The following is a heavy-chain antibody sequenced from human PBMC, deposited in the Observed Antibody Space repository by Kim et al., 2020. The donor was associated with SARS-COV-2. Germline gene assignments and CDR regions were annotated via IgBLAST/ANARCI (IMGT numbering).Heavy chain of an antibody. D-gene: IGHD6-6*01. CDR1: GYSFTNFW. V-gene: IGHV5-51*01. CDR3: ARLARQGATLNWFDP. CDR2: IYPGDSDT. J-gene: IGHJ5*02. Sequence: GESLKISCKGSGYSFTNFWIAWVRQLPGKGLELMGIIYPGDSDTRYSPPFQGQVTISADKSFSTAYLQWSRLEASDNAIYYCARLARQGATLNWFDPWGQGTLVTVSS.